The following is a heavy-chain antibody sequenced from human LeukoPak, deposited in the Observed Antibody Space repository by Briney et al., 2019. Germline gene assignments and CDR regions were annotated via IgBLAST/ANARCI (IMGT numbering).Heavy chain of an antibody. Sequence: GGSLRLSCAASGFTFSSYEMNWVRQAPGKGLEWVSYISSSGSTIYYADSVKGRFTISRDNAKNSLYLQMNGLRAEDTAVYYCARYWPDSYDAFDIWGQGTMVTVSS. CDR2: ISSSGSTI. J-gene: IGHJ3*02. V-gene: IGHV3-48*03. CDR1: GFTFSSYE. CDR3: ARYWPDSYDAFDI. D-gene: IGHD2-15*01.